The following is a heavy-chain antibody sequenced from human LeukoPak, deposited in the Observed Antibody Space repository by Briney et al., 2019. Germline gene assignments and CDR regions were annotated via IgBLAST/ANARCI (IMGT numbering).Heavy chain of an antibody. CDR3: AREDIVVVVAATSMDV. CDR2: IKQDGSEK. V-gene: IGHV3-7*01. D-gene: IGHD2-15*01. CDR1: GFTFSSYW. J-gene: IGHJ6*03. Sequence: GGSLRLSCAASGFTFSSYWMSWVRQAPGKGLEWVANIKQDGSEKYYVDSVKGRFTISRDNAKNSLYLQMNSLRAEDTAVYYCAREDIVVVVAATSMDVWGKGTTVTVSS.